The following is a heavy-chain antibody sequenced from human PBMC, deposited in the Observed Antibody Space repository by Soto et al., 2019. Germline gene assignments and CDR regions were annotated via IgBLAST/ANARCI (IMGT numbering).Heavy chain of an antibody. V-gene: IGHV4-31*03. D-gene: IGHD1-26*01. CDR3: ARDKWELRYGMDV. CDR2: IHYSGST. CDR1: GGSISSGGYY. J-gene: IGHJ6*02. Sequence: SETLSLTCTVSGGSISSGGYYWSWIRQHPGKGLEWIGYIHYSGSTYYNPSLKSRVTISVDTSKNQFSLKLSSVTAADTAVYYCARDKWELRYGMDVWGQGTTVTVSS.